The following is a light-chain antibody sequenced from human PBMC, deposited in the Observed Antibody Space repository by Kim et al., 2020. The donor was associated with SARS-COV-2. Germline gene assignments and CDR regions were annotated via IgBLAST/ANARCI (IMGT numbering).Light chain of an antibody. Sequence: PEERATLSCRASPSVSSYLAWYQQKPGQAPRLLIYDASNSATGIPARFSGSGSVTDFTLTISSLEPEDFAVYYCLQRSNWPRTFGQGTKVDI. V-gene: IGKV3-11*01. CDR3: LQRSNWPRT. CDR2: DAS. J-gene: IGKJ1*01. CDR1: PSVSSY.